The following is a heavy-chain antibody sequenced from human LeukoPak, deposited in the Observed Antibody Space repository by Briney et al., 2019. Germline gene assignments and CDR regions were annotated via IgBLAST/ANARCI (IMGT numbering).Heavy chain of an antibody. CDR2: ISWNSGSI. V-gene: IGHV3-9*01. J-gene: IGHJ5*02. Sequence: GGSLRLSCAASGFTFDDYAMHWVRQAPGKGLEWVSGISWNSGSIGYADSVKGRFTISRDNAKNSLYLQMNSLRAEDTAVYYCARDWQGYSYPTWGQGTLVTVSS. CDR3: ARDWQGYSYPT. D-gene: IGHD5-18*01. CDR1: GFTFDDYA.